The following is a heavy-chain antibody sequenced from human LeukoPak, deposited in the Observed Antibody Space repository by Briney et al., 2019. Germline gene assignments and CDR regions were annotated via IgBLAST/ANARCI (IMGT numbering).Heavy chain of an antibody. J-gene: IGHJ4*02. CDR3: AKIPLRATVTTYNY. V-gene: IGHV3-23*01. Sequence: PGGSLRLSCAGSGFAVSSYDMSWVRQAPGKGLEWVSGISGSGGYTYYADSVKGRFTISRDNSQNTLYLQMNSLRADDTAVYYCAKIPLRATVTTYNYWGQGTLVTVSS. CDR2: ISGSGGYT. CDR1: GFAVSSYD. D-gene: IGHD4-17*01.